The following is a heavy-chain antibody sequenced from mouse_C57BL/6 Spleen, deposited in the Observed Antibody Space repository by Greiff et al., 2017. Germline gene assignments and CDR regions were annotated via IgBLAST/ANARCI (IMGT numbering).Heavy chain of an antibody. V-gene: IGHV1-64*01. CDR2: IHPNSGST. Sequence: VQLQQPGAELVKPGASVKLSCKASGYTFTSYWMHWVKQRPGQGLEWIGMIHPNSGSTNYNEKFKSKATLTVDKSSSTAYMQLSSLTSEDSAVYYCARGGTTVVATKDYWGQGTTLTVAS. D-gene: IGHD1-1*01. CDR3: ARGGTTVVATKDY. CDR1: GYTFTSYW. J-gene: IGHJ2*01.